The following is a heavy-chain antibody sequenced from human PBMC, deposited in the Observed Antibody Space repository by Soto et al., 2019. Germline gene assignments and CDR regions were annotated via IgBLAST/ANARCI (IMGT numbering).Heavy chain of an antibody. CDR1: GFTFSSYA. J-gene: IGHJ4*02. Sequence: QVQLVESGGGVVQPGRSLRLSCAASGFTFSSYAMHWVRQAPGKGLEWVAVISYDGSNKYYADSVKGRFTISRDNSKNSLYLQMNSLRAEDTAVYYCASDCVTMVRGAYDYWGQGTLVTVSS. V-gene: IGHV3-30-3*01. CDR2: ISYDGSNK. D-gene: IGHD3-10*01. CDR3: ASDCVTMVRGAYDY.